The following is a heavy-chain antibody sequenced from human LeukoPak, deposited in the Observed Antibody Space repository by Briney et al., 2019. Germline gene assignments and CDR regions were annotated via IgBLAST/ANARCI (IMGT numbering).Heavy chain of an antibody. CDR3: AKFGGRSSSSWGYFES. CDR2: ISRSGVST. D-gene: IGHD6-6*01. J-gene: IGHJ4*02. V-gene: IGHV3-23*01. Sequence: GGSLRLSCAASGFTVSSNGMMWVRQAPDKGLEWVSAISRSGVSTYYANSVKGRFTISRDNSKNTLYLQMNSLRAEDTAVYYCAKFGGRSSSSWGYFESWGQGTPVTVSS. CDR1: GFTVSSNG.